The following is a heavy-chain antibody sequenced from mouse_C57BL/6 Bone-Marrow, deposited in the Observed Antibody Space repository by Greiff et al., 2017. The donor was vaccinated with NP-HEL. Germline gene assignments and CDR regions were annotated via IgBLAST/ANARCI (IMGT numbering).Heavy chain of an antibody. D-gene: IGHD1-1*01. V-gene: IGHV5-2*01. CDR1: ECEFPSHD. CDR3: ARYYGSSSAY. Sequence: EVKVMESGGGLVQPGESLKLSCESNECEFPSHDMSWVRKTPEKRLELVAAINSDGGSTYYPDTMERRVIISRDNTKMTLYLQMSSLRSEDTALYYCARYYGSSSAYWGQGTLVTVSA. J-gene: IGHJ3*01. CDR2: INSDGGST.